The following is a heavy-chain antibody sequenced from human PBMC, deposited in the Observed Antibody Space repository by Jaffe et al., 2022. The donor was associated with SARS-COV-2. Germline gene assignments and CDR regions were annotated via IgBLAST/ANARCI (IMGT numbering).Heavy chain of an antibody. CDR1: GVTFRSYW. CDR3: ATEYYDGRGHYYPYHYYGMDV. D-gene: IGHD3-22*01. CDR2: INSDGSST. J-gene: IGHJ6*02. Sequence: EVQLVESGGGLVQPGGSLRVSCAASGVTFRSYWMHWVRQAPGKGLVWVARINSDGSSTRHADSVKGRFTISRDNAKNTLYLQMNSLRAEDTAVYYCATEYYDGRGHYYPYHYYGMDVWGQGTTVTVSS. V-gene: IGHV3-74*01.